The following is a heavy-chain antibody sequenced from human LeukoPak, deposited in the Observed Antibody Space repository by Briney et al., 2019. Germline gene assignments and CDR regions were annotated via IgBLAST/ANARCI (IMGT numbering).Heavy chain of an antibody. J-gene: IGHJ6*02. D-gene: IGHD3-9*01. CDR1: GYTFTSYD. CDR3: ARGFHYDIPGKTYYGMDV. CDR2: MNPNSGNT. Sequence: GASVKVSCKASGYTFTSYDINLVRQATGQGLEWMGWMNPNSGNTGYAQKFQGRVTMTRNTSISTAYMELSSLRSEDTAVYYCARGFHYDIPGKTYYGMDVWGQGTTVTVSS. V-gene: IGHV1-8*02.